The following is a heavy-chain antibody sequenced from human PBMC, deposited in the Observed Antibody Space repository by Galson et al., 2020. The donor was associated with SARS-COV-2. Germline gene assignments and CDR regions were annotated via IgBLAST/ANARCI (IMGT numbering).Heavy chain of an antibody. Sequence: SLNISCAASGITFSTYAIHWVRRAPDKGLEWVAVISYDGSNKYYADSVKGRFTISSDSSKNTLYLQMNSLRTEDTAVYYCARDGGGWFHYYDYYGLDVWGQGTTVTVSS. CDR3: ARDGGGWFHYYDYYGLDV. J-gene: IGHJ6*02. V-gene: IGHV3-30-3*01. CDR1: GITFSTYA. D-gene: IGHD6-19*01. CDR2: ISYDGSNK.